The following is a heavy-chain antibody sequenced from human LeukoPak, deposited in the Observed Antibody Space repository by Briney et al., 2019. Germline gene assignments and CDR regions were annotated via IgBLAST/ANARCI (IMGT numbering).Heavy chain of an antibody. CDR2: INAGNGNT. Sequence: ASVKVSCKASGYTFTSYAMHWVRQAPGQRLEWMGWINAGNGNTKYSQKFQGRVTITRDTSASTAYMELSSLRSEDTAVYYRAREFGESAFDYWGQGTLVTVSS. CDR3: AREFGESAFDY. CDR1: GYTFTSYA. D-gene: IGHD3-10*01. J-gene: IGHJ4*02. V-gene: IGHV1-3*01.